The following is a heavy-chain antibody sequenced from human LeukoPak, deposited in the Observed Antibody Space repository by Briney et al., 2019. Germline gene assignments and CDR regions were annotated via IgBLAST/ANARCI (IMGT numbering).Heavy chain of an antibody. CDR2: IHYSGSY. Sequence: PSETLSLTCSVSGGSVTNYYWSWIRQPPGKGLEWIGHIHYSGSYNYSPSLKSRVTMFVDKSKNQISLRLSSVTAADTAVYYCARHGTVSSGSYFDYGGQGTQVSLS. CDR3: ARHGTVSSGSYFDY. V-gene: IGHV4-59*08. D-gene: IGHD1-26*01. J-gene: IGHJ4*02. CDR1: GGSVTNYY.